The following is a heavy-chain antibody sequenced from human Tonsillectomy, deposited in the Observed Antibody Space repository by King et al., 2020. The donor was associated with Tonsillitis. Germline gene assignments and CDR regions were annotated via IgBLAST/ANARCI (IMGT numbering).Heavy chain of an antibody. CDR1: GFSLSTSEVG. J-gene: IGHJ4*02. CDR3: SHSDPEIRHGYNF. Sequence: TLKESGPTLVKPTQTLTLTCTFSGFSLSTSEVGLGWIRQPPGKAPEWLAVIYLEVDKRSSSSLQSRLTFTKDTSKNQVALTMTNMDPVDTATYYCSHSDPEIRHGYNFWGQGILVTVSS. D-gene: IGHD5-24*01. V-gene: IGHV2-5*02. CDR2: IYLEVDK.